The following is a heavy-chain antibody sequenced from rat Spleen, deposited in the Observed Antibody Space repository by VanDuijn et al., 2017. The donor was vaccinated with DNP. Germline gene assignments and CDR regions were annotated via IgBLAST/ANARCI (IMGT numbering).Heavy chain of an antibody. Sequence: EVQLVETGGGLVQPGKSLKLSCVASGFTFSSYWMYWIRQAPGKGLEWLSSINIDGGSTFYPDSVKGRFTISRDNAENTVYLQMNSLRSEDTATYYCVKDLRGGSAFDYWSPGIMVTVSS. CDR3: VKDLRGGSAFDY. CDR1: GFTFSSYW. V-gene: IGHV5-58*01. J-gene: IGHJ2*01. CDR2: INIDGGST. D-gene: IGHD1-11*01.